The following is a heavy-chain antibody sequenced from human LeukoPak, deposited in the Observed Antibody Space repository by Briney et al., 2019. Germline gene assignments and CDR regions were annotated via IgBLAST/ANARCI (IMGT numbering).Heavy chain of an antibody. J-gene: IGHJ4*02. Sequence: GSLRLSCAASGFTFSSYSMNWVRQPPGKGLEWIGYILTSGTTNYNPSLKSRLTISVDTSKNQFTLRLSSVTAADTAVYYCARLRVSGSYLYYFDYWGQGTLVTVSS. CDR3: ARLRVSGSYLYYFDY. V-gene: IGHV4-4*09. CDR2: ILTSGTT. D-gene: IGHD1-26*01. CDR1: GFTFSSYS.